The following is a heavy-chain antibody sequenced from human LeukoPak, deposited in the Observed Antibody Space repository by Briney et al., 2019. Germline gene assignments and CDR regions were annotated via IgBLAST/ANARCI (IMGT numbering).Heavy chain of an antibody. Sequence: GGSLRLSCAASGFTFNTYSMHWVRQAPGKGLEWVSSISSTNTYIYYADSVKGRFTISRDNAKNTLYLQMNSLRAEDTAVYYCARGLWLVDYWGQGTLVTVSS. V-gene: IGHV3-21*01. CDR3: ARGLWLVDY. J-gene: IGHJ4*02. CDR1: GFTFNTYS. D-gene: IGHD5-18*01. CDR2: ISSTNTYI.